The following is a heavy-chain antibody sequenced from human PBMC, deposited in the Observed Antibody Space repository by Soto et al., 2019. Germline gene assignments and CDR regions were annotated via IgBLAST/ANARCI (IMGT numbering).Heavy chain of an antibody. D-gene: IGHD1-1*01. CDR1: GFTFSSYG. CDR3: AKVRAPSLDNWFDP. Sequence: GGSLRLSCAASGFTFSSYGMHWVRQAPGKGLEWVAVISYDGSNKYYADSVEGRFTISRDNSKNTLYLQMNSLRAEDTAVYYCAKVRAPSLDNWFDPWGQGTLVTVSS. CDR2: ISYDGSNK. V-gene: IGHV3-30*18. J-gene: IGHJ5*02.